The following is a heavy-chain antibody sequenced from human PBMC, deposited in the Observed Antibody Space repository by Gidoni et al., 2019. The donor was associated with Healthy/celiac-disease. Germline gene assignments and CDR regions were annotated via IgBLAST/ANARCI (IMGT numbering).Heavy chain of an antibody. Sequence: QVTLTESGPVLVKPTETLTLTCTVSGFSLSNARMGVSWIRQPPGKALELLAHIFSNDENSYSTSLKSRLTISKDTSKSQVVLTMTNMDPVDTATYYCARSLRDYYYYYGMDVWGQGTTVTVSS. J-gene: IGHJ6*02. V-gene: IGHV2-26*01. CDR2: IFSNDEN. CDR1: GFSLSNARMG. CDR3: ARSLRDYYYYYGMDV.